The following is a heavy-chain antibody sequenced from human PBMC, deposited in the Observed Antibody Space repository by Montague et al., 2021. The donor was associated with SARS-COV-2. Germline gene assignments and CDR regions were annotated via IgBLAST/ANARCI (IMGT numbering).Heavy chain of an antibody. V-gene: IGHV4-59*01. CDR2: IYYSGST. CDR3: ARTGLGAYDILTGYTVNAFDX. CDR1: GGSITSYY. J-gene: IGHJ3*02. D-gene: IGHD3-9*01. Sequence: SETLSLTCTVSGGSITSYYWTWIRQPPGKGLEWVGRIYYSGSTNYNPSLKSRVTISVDTSKNQFSLKLSSVTAADTAVYYCARTGLGAYDILTGYTVNAFDXWGKGTMVTVSS.